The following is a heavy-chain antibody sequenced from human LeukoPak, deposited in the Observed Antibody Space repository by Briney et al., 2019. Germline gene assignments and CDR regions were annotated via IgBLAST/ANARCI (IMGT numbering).Heavy chain of an antibody. D-gene: IGHD6-13*01. CDR3: ARGHGSVAAVDY. CDR2: FDPEDGET. Sequence: ASVKVSCKVSGYTLTELSMHWVRQAPGKGLEWMGGFDPEDGETIYAQKFQGRVTMTTDTSTSTAYMELRSLRSDDTAVYYCARGHGSVAAVDYWGQGTLVTVSS. V-gene: IGHV1-24*01. CDR1: GYTLTELS. J-gene: IGHJ4*02.